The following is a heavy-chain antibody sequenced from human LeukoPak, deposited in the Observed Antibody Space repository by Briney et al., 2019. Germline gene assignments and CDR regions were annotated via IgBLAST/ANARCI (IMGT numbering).Heavy chain of an antibody. CDR2: IIPIFGTA. D-gene: IGHD1-26*01. CDR1: GGTFSSYA. Sequence: ASVKVSCKASGGTFSSYAISWVRQAPGQGLEWMGGIIPIFGTANYAQKFQGRVTITTDESTSTAYMELSSLRSEGTAVYYCARAGRGSYLRGSLNYWGQGTLVTVSS. CDR3: ARAGRGSYLRGSLNY. J-gene: IGHJ4*02. V-gene: IGHV1-69*05.